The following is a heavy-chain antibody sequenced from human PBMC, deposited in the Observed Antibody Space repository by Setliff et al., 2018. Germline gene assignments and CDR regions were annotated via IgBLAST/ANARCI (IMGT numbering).Heavy chain of an antibody. J-gene: IGHJ4*02. D-gene: IGHD6-6*01. CDR2: VYSTGTT. Sequence: SETLSLTCNVSGGSMRSHYWNWIRQPPGKGPEWIGYVYSTGTTTHNPLLKSRATMSVDTSRKNFSLRLTSVTAADTAVYYCARGGSTIASRPDLVYFDSWGRGALVTVSS. V-gene: IGHV4-4*08. CDR1: GGSMRSHY. CDR3: ARGGSTIASRPDLVYFDS.